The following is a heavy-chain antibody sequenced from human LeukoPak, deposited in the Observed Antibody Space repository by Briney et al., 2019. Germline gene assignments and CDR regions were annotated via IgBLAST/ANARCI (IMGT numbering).Heavy chain of an antibody. CDR3: ARVAHPDSYDSSERLDY. V-gene: IGHV4-34*01. Sequence: SETLSLTCVVYGGSFSGYYWSWIRQPPGKGLEWIGEINHSGSTNYNPSLKSRVTISVDTSKNPFSLKLSSVTAADTAVYYCARVAHPDSYDSSERLDYWGQGTLVTVSS. CDR2: INHSGST. CDR1: GGSFSGYY. D-gene: IGHD3-22*01. J-gene: IGHJ4*02.